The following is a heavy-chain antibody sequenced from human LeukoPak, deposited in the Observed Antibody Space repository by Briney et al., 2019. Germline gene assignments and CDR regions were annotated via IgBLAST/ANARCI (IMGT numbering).Heavy chain of an antibody. CDR1: GFTFSDYY. J-gene: IGHJ5*02. CDR3: AREGRSGSYLGRFDP. CDR2: ISSSGTYT. V-gene: IGHV3-11*05. D-gene: IGHD1-26*01. Sequence: KTGRSLRLSCAASGFTFSDYYMSWIRQAPGRGLECISYISSSGTYTKYADSVEGRFTISRDNAKNSLYLQMNSLRAEDTAVYYCAREGRSGSYLGRFDPWGQGTLVTVSS.